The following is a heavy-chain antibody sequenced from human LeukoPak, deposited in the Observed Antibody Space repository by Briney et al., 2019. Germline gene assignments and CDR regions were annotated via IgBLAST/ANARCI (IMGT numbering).Heavy chain of an antibody. D-gene: IGHD1-7*01. Sequence: SETLSLTCAVYGGSFSGYYWSWIRQPPGKGLEWIGEINHSGSTNYNPSLKSRVTISVDTSKNQFSLKLNSVTAAGTAVYYCARGSWNYEGLDYWGQGTLVTVSS. CDR3: ARGSWNYEGLDY. CDR2: INHSGST. J-gene: IGHJ4*02. CDR1: GGSFSGYY. V-gene: IGHV4-34*01.